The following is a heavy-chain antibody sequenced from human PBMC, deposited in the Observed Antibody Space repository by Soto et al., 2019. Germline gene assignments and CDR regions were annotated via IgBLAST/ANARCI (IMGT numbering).Heavy chain of an antibody. CDR2: IKSKTDGGTT. D-gene: IGHD1-1*01. V-gene: IGHV3-15*01. Sequence: GGSLRLSCAASGFTFSNAWMSWVRQAPGKGLEWVGRIKSKTDGGTTDYAAPVKGRFTISRDDSKNTLYLQMNSLKTADTAVYYCATHLRWDRRYRCFIDYWGQGTLVTGSS. CDR1: GFTFSNAW. J-gene: IGHJ4*02. CDR3: ATHLRWDRRYRCFIDY.